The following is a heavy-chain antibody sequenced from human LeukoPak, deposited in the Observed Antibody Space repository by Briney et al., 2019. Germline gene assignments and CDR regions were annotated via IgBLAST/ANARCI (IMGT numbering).Heavy chain of an antibody. CDR3: ASSSGYFPFDY. V-gene: IGHV4-34*01. CDR2: INHSGST. J-gene: IGHJ4*02. Sequence: SETLSLTCAVYGGSYSGYYWSWIRQPPGKGLEWIGEINHSGSTNYNPSLKSRVTISVDTSKNQFSLKLSSVTAADTAVYYCASSSGYFPFDYWGQGTLVTASS. CDR1: GGSYSGYY. D-gene: IGHD3-22*01.